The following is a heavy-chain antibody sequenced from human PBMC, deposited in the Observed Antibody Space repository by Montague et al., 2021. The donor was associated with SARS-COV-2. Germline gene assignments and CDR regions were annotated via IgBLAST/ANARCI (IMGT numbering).Heavy chain of an antibody. J-gene: IGHJ4*02. CDR2: TYYRSKWNN. CDR3: ARIPVGSKYYFDF. CDR1: GDSVSSNIAT. D-gene: IGHD2-2*01. Sequence: CAISGDSVSSNIATWNWIRQSPSRGLEWLGRTYYRSKWNNDYAESVKSRITIDLDTSKHQFSLHLNSVTPEDTAVYYCARIPVGSKYYFDFWGQGTLVTVSS. V-gene: IGHV6-1*01.